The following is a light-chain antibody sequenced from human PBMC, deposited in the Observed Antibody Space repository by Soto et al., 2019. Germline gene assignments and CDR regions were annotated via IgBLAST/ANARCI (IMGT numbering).Light chain of an antibody. J-gene: IGKJ1*01. CDR2: GAS. Sequence: EIVFTQSPGTLSLSPGERATLSCRASQSVGKSLAWYQQKPGQAPRLPIYGASTRATGIPDRFSGSGSGTDFTLTISRLEPEDFAVYYCQQYGGSPRTFGQGTKVDIK. CDR1: QSVGKS. V-gene: IGKV3-20*01. CDR3: QQYGGSPRT.